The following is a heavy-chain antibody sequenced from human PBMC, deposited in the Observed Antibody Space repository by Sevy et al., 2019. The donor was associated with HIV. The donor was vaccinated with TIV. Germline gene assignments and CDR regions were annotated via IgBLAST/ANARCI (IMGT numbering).Heavy chain of an antibody. V-gene: IGHV4-39*01. Sequence: SETLSLTCTVSGGSISSSSYYWGWIRQPPGKGMEWIGSIYYSGRTYYNPSLKSRVTISVDTSKNQFSLKLSSVTAADTAVYYCARYKYQLLSGGMDVWGQGTTVTVSS. CDR1: GGSISSSSYY. CDR2: IYYSGRT. CDR3: ARYKYQLLSGGMDV. D-gene: IGHD2-2*01. J-gene: IGHJ6*02.